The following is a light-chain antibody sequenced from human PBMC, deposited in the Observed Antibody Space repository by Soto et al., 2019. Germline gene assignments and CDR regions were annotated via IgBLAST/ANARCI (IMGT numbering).Light chain of an antibody. CDR3: HQSFSPLWT. V-gene: IGKV1-39*01. CDR1: QSISKY. J-gene: IGKJ1*01. Sequence: DIQMTQSPYSLSASVGDRVTITCRASQSISKYLNWYQQKPWKAPKLLIYAASSMQSGVPSRFSGSGSETDFTLTISSLQPDDSATYYCHQSFSPLWTFGQGTKVEV. CDR2: AAS.